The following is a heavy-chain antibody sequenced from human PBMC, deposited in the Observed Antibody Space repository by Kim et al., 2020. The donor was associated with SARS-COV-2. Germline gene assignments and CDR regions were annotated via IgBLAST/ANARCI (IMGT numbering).Heavy chain of an antibody. V-gene: IGHV3-15*01. CDR2: IKSKTDGGTT. J-gene: IGHJ4*02. CDR1: GFTFSNAW. CDR3: TTDRRYDYVWGSYRLGDW. Sequence: GGSLRLSCAASGFTFSNAWMSWVRQAPGKGLEWVGRIKSKTDGGTTDYAAPARGRFTISRDESKTTLYLQRNRLKTEETAVYYSTTDRRYDYVWGSYRLGDWWGQGTLVTVSS. D-gene: IGHD3-16*02.